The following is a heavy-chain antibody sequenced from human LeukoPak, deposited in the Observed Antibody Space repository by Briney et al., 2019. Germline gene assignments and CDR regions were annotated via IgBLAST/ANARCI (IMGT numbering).Heavy chain of an antibody. CDR3: ARSSYYDFWSGYSWFDP. J-gene: IGHJ5*02. D-gene: IGHD3-3*01. CDR1: GGSVSSGGYY. CDR2: IYYSGST. V-gene: IGHV4-31*03. Sequence: TLSLTCTVSGGSVSSGGYYWSWIRQHPGKGLEWIGYIYYSGSTYYNPSLKSRVTISVDTSKNQFSLKLSSVTAADTAVYYCARSSYYDFWSGYSWFDPWGQGTLVTVSS.